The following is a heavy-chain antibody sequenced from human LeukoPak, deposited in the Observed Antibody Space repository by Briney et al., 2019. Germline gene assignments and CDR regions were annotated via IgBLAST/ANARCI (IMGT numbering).Heavy chain of an antibody. Sequence: GGSLRLSCAASGFTVSSNYMSWVRQAPGKGLEWVSVIYSGGSTYYADSVKGRFTISRDSSKNTLYLQMNSLRAEDTAVYYCARDKDGYNLGFDYWGQGTLVTVSS. CDR3: ARDKDGYNLGFDY. CDR1: GFTVSSNY. D-gene: IGHD5-24*01. V-gene: IGHV3-53*01. J-gene: IGHJ4*02. CDR2: IYSGGST.